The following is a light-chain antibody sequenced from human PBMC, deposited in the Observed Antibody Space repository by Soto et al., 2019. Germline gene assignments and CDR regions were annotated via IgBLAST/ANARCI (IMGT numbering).Light chain of an antibody. CDR3: GTWDSSLSAHV. CDR1: SPNIGSNY. CDR2: END. Sequence: QSVLTQPPSVSAAPGQKVTISCSGSSPNIGSNYVSWYQQVPGTAPKLLIYENDKRPSGIPDRFSGSKSSTSATLGVTGLQIGDEADYYCGTWDSSLSAHVFATGTKLTVL. V-gene: IGLV1-51*02. J-gene: IGLJ1*01.